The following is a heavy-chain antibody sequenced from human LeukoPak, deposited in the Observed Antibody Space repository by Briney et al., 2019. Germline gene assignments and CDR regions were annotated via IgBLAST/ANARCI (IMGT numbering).Heavy chain of an antibody. CDR3: ARAHTRPGLWLGRYGMDV. CDR1: GFTFSSYG. J-gene: IGHJ6*02. Sequence: GRSLRLSCAASGFTFSSYGMHWVRQAPGKGLEWVAVISYDGSNKYYADSVKGRFTISRDNSKNTLYLQMNSLRAEDTAVYYCARAHTRPGLWLGRYGMDVWGQGTTVTVSS. V-gene: IGHV3-30*03. CDR2: ISYDGSNK. D-gene: IGHD5-18*01.